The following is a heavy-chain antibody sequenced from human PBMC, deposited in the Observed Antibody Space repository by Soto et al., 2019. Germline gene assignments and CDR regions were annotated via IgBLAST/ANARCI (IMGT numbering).Heavy chain of an antibody. CDR1: GFTFNNYN. CDR3: AREGSDWYNWFDP. Sequence: EVQLVESGGGLVQPGGSLRLSCAASGFTFNNYNMNWVRQAPGKGLEWVSYISSSTIYYADSVKGRFTISRDKAKNSLYLQMNSLRAEDTAVYYCAREGSDWYNWFDPWGQGTRVTVSS. D-gene: IGHD6-19*01. J-gene: IGHJ5*02. CDR2: ISSSTI. V-gene: IGHV3-48*01.